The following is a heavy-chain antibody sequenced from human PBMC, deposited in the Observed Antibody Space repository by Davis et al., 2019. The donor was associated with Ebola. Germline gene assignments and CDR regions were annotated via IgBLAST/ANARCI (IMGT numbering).Heavy chain of an antibody. CDR2: IYPGDSDT. CDR3: VRHSSVATREGSDY. Sequence: GESLKISCKGSGYRFPSYWIGWVRQMPGKGLEWMGIIYPGDSDTRYSPSFQGQVTISVDKFFNTAYLQWSSLEASDTAIYYCVRHSSVATREGSDYWGQGTLVFVSS. V-gene: IGHV5-51*01. J-gene: IGHJ4*02. CDR1: GYRFPSYW. D-gene: IGHD6-6*01.